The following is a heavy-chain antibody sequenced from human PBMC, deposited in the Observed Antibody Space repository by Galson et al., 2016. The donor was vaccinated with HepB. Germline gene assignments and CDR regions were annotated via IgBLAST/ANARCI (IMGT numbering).Heavy chain of an antibody. CDR2: INTYTGKP. CDR1: GYSCTSYA. CDR3: ARGAAGDH. J-gene: IGHJ1*01. D-gene: IGHD6-25*01. V-gene: IGHV7-4-1*02. Sequence: TVKVSCKASGYSCTSYAVNWVRQDPGQGLEWMGWINTYTGKPTYAQGFTGRFVFSLDTSVSTAYLQISSLKADDTAVYYCARGAAGDHWGQGRLVTVSS.